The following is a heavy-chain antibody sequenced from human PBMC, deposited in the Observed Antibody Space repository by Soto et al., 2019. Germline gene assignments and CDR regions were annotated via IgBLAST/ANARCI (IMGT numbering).Heavy chain of an antibody. J-gene: IGHJ4*02. V-gene: IGHV4-59*08. D-gene: IGHD2-21*02. CDR3: AKSYCSGDCYSYYSDY. CDR2: IYYSGST. Sequence: PSETLSLTCTVSGGSISSYYWSWIRQPPGKGLEWIGYIYYSGSTNYNPSLKSRVTISVDTSKNQFSLKLSSVTAADTAVYYCAKSYCSGDCYSYYSDYWGQGTLVTGSS. CDR1: GGSISSYY.